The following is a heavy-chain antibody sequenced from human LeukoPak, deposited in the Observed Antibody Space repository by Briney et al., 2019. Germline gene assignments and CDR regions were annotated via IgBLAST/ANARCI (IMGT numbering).Heavy chain of an antibody. CDR1: GGSFSGYY. CDR2: INHSGST. CDR3: ARDPPMYYYDSSGYYHPFDY. V-gene: IGHV4-34*01. J-gene: IGHJ4*02. Sequence: SETLSLTCAVYGGSFSGYYWGWIRQPPGKGQEWIGEINHSGSTNYNPSLKSRVTISVDTSKNQFSLKLSSVTAADTSVYYCARDPPMYYYDSSGYYHPFDYWGQGTLVTVSS. D-gene: IGHD3-22*01.